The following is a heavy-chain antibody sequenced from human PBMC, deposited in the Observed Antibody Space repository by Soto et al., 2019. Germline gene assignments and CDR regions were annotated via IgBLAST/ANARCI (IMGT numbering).Heavy chain of an antibody. D-gene: IGHD3-10*01. CDR1: GGSISGGGFS. J-gene: IGHJ4*02. Sequence: SETLSLTCAVSGGSISGGGFSWSWIRQPPGKGLEWIGYILHTGGTQYNPSLKSRVSMSVDKSKNQFSLHLTSVTAADTAVYYCARLQFGEGFDYWGQGALVTVSS. CDR2: ILHTGGT. CDR3: ARLQFGEGFDY. V-gene: IGHV4-30-2*01.